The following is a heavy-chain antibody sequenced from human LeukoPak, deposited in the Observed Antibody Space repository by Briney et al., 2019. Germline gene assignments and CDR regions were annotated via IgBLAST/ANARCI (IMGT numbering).Heavy chain of an antibody. J-gene: IGHJ6*03. CDR3: ARGREYSSGWSQNYYYMDV. V-gene: IGHV4-61*08. D-gene: IGHD6-19*01. CDR1: GGSISSGDYY. CDR2: IYYSGST. Sequence: PSETLSLTCTVSGGSISSGDYYWSWIRQPPGKGLEWIGYIYYSGSTNYNPSLKSRVTISVDTSKNQFSLKLSSVTAADTAVYYCARGREYSSGWSQNYYYMDVWGKGTTVTVSS.